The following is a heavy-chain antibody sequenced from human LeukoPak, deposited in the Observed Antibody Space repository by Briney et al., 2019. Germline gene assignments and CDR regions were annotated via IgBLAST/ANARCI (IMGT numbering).Heavy chain of an antibody. Sequence: ASVKVSCKGSGYTFTSYYMHWVRQAPGQGLEWVGWINPNSGGTNYAQKFQGRVTMTRDTSISTAYMELSRLRSDDTAVYYCASAVTTNGWYCFDYWGQGTLVTVSS. CDR2: INPNSGGT. J-gene: IGHJ4*02. V-gene: IGHV1-2*02. CDR1: GYTFTSYY. D-gene: IGHD4-17*01. CDR3: ASAVTTNGWYCFDY.